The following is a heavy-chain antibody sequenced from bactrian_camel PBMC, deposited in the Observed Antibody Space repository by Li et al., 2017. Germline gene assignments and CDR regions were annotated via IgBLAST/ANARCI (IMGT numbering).Heavy chain of an antibody. CDR1: GFTFTKNW. J-gene: IGHJ4*01. V-gene: IGHV3S6*01. D-gene: IGHD1*01. CDR3: VKPNPDARGGFDH. CDR2: IYTSDGTT. Sequence: VQLVESGGGLVQPGGSLRLSCAGSGFTFTKNWIHWVRQAPGKELEWVSSIYTSDGTTNSADSVKGRFTISRDNTKSMLYLLMNSLKPEDTAVYYCVKPNPDARGGFDHWGQGTQVTVS.